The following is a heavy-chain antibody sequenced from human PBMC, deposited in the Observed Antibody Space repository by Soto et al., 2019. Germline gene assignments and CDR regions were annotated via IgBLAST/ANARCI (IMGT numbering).Heavy chain of an antibody. CDR1: GFTFSSYG. V-gene: IGHV3-33*01. J-gene: IGHJ4*02. Sequence: GALRLSCAASGFTFSSYGMHWVRQAPGKGLEWVAVIWYDGSNKYYADSVKGRFTISRDNSKNTLYLQMNSLRAEDTAVYYCARDPSYYDILTGLLDYWGQGTLVTVSS. D-gene: IGHD3-9*01. CDR2: IWYDGSNK. CDR3: ARDPSYYDILTGLLDY.